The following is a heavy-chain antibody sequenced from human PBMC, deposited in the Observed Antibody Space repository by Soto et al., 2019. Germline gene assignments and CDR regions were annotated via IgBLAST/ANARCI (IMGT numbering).Heavy chain of an antibody. D-gene: IGHD4-17*01. CDR3: TTDVPDYGGNSGVGY. V-gene: IGHV3-15*07. J-gene: IGHJ4*02. Sequence: EVQLVESGGGLVKPGGSLRVSCVASGFIFGDAWMNWVRQAPGKGLEWVGRINSKAYGGTTDYAAPVKGRFTISRDDSKNTLSMQMNSLKTEDTAVYYCTTDVPDYGGNSGVGYWGQGTLVTVSS. CDR1: GFIFGDAW. CDR2: INSKAYGGTT.